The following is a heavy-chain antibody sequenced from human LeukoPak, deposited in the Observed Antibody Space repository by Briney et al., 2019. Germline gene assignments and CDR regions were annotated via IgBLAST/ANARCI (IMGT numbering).Heavy chain of an antibody. CDR1: GYTFTSYG. Sequence: ASVKVSCKASGYTFTSYGISWVRQAPGQGLEWMGWISAYNGNTNYAQKLQGRVTMTTDTSTSTAYMELRSLRSDDTAVYYCASFTRDGYNYGDQWVYYYYMDVWGKGTTVTVSS. V-gene: IGHV1-18*01. J-gene: IGHJ6*03. CDR2: ISAYNGNT. CDR3: ASFTRDGYNYGDQWVYYYYMDV. D-gene: IGHD5-24*01.